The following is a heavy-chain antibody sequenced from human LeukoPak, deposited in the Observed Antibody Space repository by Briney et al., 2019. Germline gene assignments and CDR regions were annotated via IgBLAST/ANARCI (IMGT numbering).Heavy chain of an antibody. Sequence: SETLSLTCTVSGGSISSYYWSWIRQPPGKGLEWIGYIHYSGSTNYNPSLRSRVTISIDTSNNQFSLRLRSVTAADTAVFYCARGEQRGSGTVHFDFWGQGILVTVSS. D-gene: IGHD3-10*01. CDR1: GGSISSYY. CDR2: IHYSGST. V-gene: IGHV4-59*12. CDR3: ARGEQRGSGTVHFDF. J-gene: IGHJ4*02.